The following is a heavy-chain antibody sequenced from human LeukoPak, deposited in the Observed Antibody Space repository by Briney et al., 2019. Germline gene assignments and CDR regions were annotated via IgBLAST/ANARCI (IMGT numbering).Heavy chain of an antibody. CDR1: GFTFSSYG. Sequence: GGSLRLSCAASGFTFSSYGMHWVRQAPGKGLEWVAFIRYDGSNKYYADSVKGRFTISRDNSKSTLYLQMNSLRAEDTAVYYCAKDLTGYCSSTTCYGLDYWGQGTLVTVSS. CDR3: AKDLTGYCSSTTCYGLDY. CDR2: IRYDGSNK. D-gene: IGHD2-2*01. J-gene: IGHJ4*02. V-gene: IGHV3-30*02.